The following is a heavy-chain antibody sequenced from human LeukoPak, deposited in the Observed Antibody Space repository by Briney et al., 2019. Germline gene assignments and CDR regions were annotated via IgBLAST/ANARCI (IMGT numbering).Heavy chain of an antibody. CDR2: IYYSGST. CDR3: ARYCSGGSCDDGFDI. CDR1: GGSISRYY. Sequence: SETLSLTCTASGGSISRYYWSWIRQPPGKGLEWIGYIYYSGSTNYNPSLKSRVTMSVDTSKNQFSLKLTSVTAADTAIYYCARYCSGGSCDDGFDIWGQGTMVTVSS. D-gene: IGHD2-15*01. J-gene: IGHJ3*02. V-gene: IGHV4-59*08.